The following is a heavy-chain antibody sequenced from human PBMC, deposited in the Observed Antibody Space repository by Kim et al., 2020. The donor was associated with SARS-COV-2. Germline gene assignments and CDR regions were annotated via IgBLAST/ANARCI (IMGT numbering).Heavy chain of an antibody. V-gene: IGHV3-48*02. CDR1: GFTFSSYS. Sequence: GGSLRLSCAASGFTFSSYSMNWVRQAPGKGLEWVSYISSSSSTIYYADPVKGRFTISRDNAKNSLYLQMNSLRDEDTAVYYCARDRLITRYYYGMDVWGQGTTVTVSS. CDR2: ISSSSSTI. D-gene: IGHD1-20*01. J-gene: IGHJ6*02. CDR3: ARDRLITRYYYGMDV.